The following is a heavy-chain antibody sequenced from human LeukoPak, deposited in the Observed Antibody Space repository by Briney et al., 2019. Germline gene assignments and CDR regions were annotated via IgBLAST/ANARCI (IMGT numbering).Heavy chain of an antibody. V-gene: IGHV3-21*01. CDR3: ARVGAYTDYAPDY. J-gene: IGHJ4*02. D-gene: IGHD4-17*01. CDR1: GFTFSAYS. CDR2: ISATGSYT. Sequence: GGSLRLSCAASGFTFSAYSMNWVRRAPGKGLEWVSSISATGSYTYYADSVKGRFTISRDSAKSSLHLQMSSLRAEDTAVYYCARVGAYTDYAPDYGGQGTLVTVSS.